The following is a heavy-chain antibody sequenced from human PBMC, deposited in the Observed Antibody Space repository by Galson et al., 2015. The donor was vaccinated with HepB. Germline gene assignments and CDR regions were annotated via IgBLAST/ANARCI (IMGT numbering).Heavy chain of an antibody. CDR3: ARWRFGEFDYYFDY. V-gene: IGHV1-3*04. D-gene: IGHD3-10*01. J-gene: IGHJ4*02. CDR2: INTDNGNT. Sequence: SVKVSCKASGYTFTNYPIHWVRQAPGQGLEWMAWINTDNGNTKYLQKVQDRVTITRDTSAGTAYMEISSLTSEDTAVYYCARWRFGEFDYYFDYWGQGTLATVSS. CDR1: GYTFTNYP.